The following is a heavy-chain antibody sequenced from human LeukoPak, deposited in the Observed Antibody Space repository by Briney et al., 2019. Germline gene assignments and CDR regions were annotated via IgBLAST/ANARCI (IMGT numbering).Heavy chain of an antibody. J-gene: IGHJ4*01. Sequence: GAPRQISTKCAGSTFAIYWSAWVRQLPGKGLECMGIMYPGDSDTRYSPSFQGQVTISADKSIRTAYLQWSSLKASDAAMYYCARLHYSHILTVYYFDYWGQGSLPTVSS. CDR1: GSTFAIYW. D-gene: IGHD3-9*01. CDR2: MYPGDSDT. V-gene: IGHV5-51*01. CDR3: ARLHYSHILTVYYFDY.